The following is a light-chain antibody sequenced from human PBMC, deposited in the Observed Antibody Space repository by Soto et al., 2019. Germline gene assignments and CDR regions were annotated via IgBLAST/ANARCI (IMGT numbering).Light chain of an antibody. CDR2: KIS. J-gene: IGKJ5*01. CDR3: MQATQFPLT. CDR1: QSLGHSDGNTY. V-gene: IGKV2-24*01. Sequence: DIVMTQTPLSSPVTLGQPASISCRSSQSLGHSDGNTYLSWLQQRPGQPPRLLISKISNRFSGVPDRFSGSGAGTDFTLKNSRVEAEDVGVYYCMQATQFPLTFGQGTRLEIK.